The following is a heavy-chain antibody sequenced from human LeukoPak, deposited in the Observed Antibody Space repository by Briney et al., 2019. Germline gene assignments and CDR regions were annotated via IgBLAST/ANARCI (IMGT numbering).Heavy chain of an antibody. Sequence: PGGSLRLSCAASGFTFSSYSMNWVRQAPGKGLEWVSSISSSSSYIYYADSVKGRFTISRDNAKNSLYLQMNSLRAEDTAVYYCARDRPYGSGKYYYYGMDVWGQGTTVTVSS. V-gene: IGHV3-21*01. CDR3: ARDRPYGSGKYYYYGMDV. CDR2: ISSSSSYI. J-gene: IGHJ6*02. CDR1: GFTFSSYS. D-gene: IGHD3-10*01.